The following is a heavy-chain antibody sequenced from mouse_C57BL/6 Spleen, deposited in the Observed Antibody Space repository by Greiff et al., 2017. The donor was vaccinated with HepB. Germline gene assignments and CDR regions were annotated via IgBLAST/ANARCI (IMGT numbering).Heavy chain of an antibody. CDR3: AKKDYYGSSYLRDAMDY. Sequence: VQLQQSGPGLVQPSQSLSITCTVSGFSLTSYGVHWVRQSPGKGLEWLGVIWRGGSTDYNAAFMSRLSITKDNSKSQVFFKMNSLQADDTAIYYCAKKDYYGSSYLRDAMDYWGQGTSVTVSS. V-gene: IGHV2-5*01. D-gene: IGHD1-1*01. J-gene: IGHJ4*01. CDR2: IWRGGST. CDR1: GFSLTSYG.